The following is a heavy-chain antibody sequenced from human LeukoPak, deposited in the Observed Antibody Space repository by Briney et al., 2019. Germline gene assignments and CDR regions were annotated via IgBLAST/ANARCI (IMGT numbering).Heavy chain of an antibody. CDR3: ARGGSLGELSLYRG. CDR2: IGTAGDT. V-gene: IGHV3-13*01. D-gene: IGHD3-16*02. Sequence: GGSLRLSCAASGFTFSSYDMHWVRHATRKGLEWVSAIGTAGDTYYPGSVKGRFTISRENAKSSLYLQMNSLRARDTAVYYCARGGSLGELSLYRGWGQGTLVTVSS. J-gene: IGHJ4*02. CDR1: GFTFSSYD.